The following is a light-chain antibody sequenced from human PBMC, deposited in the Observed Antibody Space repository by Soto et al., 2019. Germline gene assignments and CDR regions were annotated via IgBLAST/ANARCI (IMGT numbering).Light chain of an antibody. CDR1: QSVTSGY. CDR2: GAS. J-gene: IGKJ2*01. Sequence: EIVLTQSPGTLSLSPGERATLSCRASQSVTSGYLGWYQQKPGQAPRLRIYGASSRATGISDRFSGSGSGTDFPLTISRLEPEAFAVYYCQQYATSPPMYTFGQGTKVEIK. V-gene: IGKV3-20*01. CDR3: QQYATSPPMYT.